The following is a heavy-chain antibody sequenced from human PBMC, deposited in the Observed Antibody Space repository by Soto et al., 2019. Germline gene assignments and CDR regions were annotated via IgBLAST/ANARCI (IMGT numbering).Heavy chain of an antibody. D-gene: IGHD3-3*01. CDR1: GFTFSSYS. CDR3: ASGNYDVWSGYHYYYYMDV. V-gene: IGHV3-21*01. J-gene: IGHJ6*03. CDR2: ISSSSSYI. Sequence: EVQLLESGGGLVKPGGSLRLSCAASGFTFSSYSMNWVRQAPGKGLEWVSSISSSSSYIYYADSVKVRFTISSDNAKNSLYLQMNRMRADDTAVYYCASGNYDVWSGYHYYYYMDVWGKGTTVTVSS.